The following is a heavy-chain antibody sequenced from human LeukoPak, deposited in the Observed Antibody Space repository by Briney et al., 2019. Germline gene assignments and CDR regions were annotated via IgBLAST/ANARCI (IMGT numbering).Heavy chain of an antibody. D-gene: IGHD1-26*01. CDR1: GSSISSGDFY. V-gene: IGHV4-30-4*01. CDR2: IYYSGDT. J-gene: IGHJ3*02. Sequence: SETLSLTCTVSGSSISSGDFYWSWIRQSPGQGLEWIGYIYYSGDTYYNPSLKSRVAISVDTSKNQFPLKLRSVTAADTAVYCCAELVGETEAFDIWGQGTLVTVSS. CDR3: AELVGETEAFDI.